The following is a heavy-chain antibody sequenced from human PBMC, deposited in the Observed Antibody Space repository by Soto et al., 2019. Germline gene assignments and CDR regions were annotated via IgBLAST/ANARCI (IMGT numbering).Heavy chain of an antibody. V-gene: IGHV3-9*01. Sequence: LRLSCAASGFRFEDYAMHWVRQAPGKGLEWVSGIAWNSDIIGYADSVKGRFTISRDNGKNSLYLQMNSLRPEDTAFYYCAKAHYGSAIYGLDVWGQGTTVTVSS. CDR3: AKAHYGSAIYGLDV. CDR1: GFRFEDYA. J-gene: IGHJ6*02. D-gene: IGHD3-10*01. CDR2: IAWNSDII.